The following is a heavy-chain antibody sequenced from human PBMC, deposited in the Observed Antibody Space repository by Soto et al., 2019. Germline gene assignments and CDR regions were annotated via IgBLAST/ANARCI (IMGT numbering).Heavy chain of an antibody. V-gene: IGHV3-23*01. J-gene: IGHJ5*02. CDR2: ISGSGGST. Sequence: PGGSLRLSCAASGFTFSSYAMSWVRQAPGKGLEWVSAISGSGGSTYYADSVKGRFTISRDNSKNTLYLQMNSLRAEDTAVYYCAKDRTRPFIAVDTFDPWGQGTLVTVSS. CDR3: AKDRTRPFIAVDTFDP. D-gene: IGHD6-19*01. CDR1: GFTFSSYA.